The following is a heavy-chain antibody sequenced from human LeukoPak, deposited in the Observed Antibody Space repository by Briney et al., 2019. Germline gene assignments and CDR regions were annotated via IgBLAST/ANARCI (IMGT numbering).Heavy chain of an antibody. CDR3: ARGWGATTPLDY. D-gene: IGHD1-26*01. J-gene: IGHJ4*02. CDR1: GYTFTSYD. CDR2: IIPIFGTA. V-gene: IGHV1-18*01. Sequence: ASVKVSCEASGYTFTSYDISWVRQAPGQGLEWMGGIIPIFGTANYAQKLQGRVTMTTDTSTSTAYMELRSLRSDDTAVYYCARGWGATTPLDYWGQGTLVTVSS.